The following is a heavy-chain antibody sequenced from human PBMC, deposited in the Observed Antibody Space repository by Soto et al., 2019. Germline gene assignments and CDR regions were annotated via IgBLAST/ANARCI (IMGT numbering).Heavy chain of an antibody. D-gene: IGHD6-25*01. V-gene: IGHV4-34*01. Sequence: SETLSLTCAVYGGSFSGYYWSWIRQPPGKGLEWIGEINHSGSTNYNPSLKSRVTISVDTSKNQFSLKLSSVTAADTAVYYCARGRLDSLPGNYGMDVWGKGTTCTASS. CDR2: INHSGST. J-gene: IGHJ6*04. CDR3: ARGRLDSLPGNYGMDV. CDR1: GGSFSGYY.